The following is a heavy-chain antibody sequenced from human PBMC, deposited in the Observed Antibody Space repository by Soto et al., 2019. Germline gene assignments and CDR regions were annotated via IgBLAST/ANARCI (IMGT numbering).Heavy chain of an antibody. V-gene: IGHV2-5*01. CDR1: GFSLTSTGVG. CDR2: ISWNDDT. CDR3: AHRRHYCSGASCYVWFDP. J-gene: IGHJ5*02. D-gene: IGHD2-15*01. Sequence: ITLKESGPTLVKPTQTLTLTCTFSGFSLTSTGVGVGWIRQPPGKALEWLALISWNDDTYYSPSLKSRLTITKDTSKNQVVLTVTNMDPVDTATYYCAHRRHYCSGASCYVWFDPWGQGSLVTVSS.